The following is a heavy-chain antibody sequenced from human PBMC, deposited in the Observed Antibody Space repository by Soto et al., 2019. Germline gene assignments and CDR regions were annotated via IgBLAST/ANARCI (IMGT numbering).Heavy chain of an antibody. CDR3: ARAQTPTESDY. Sequence: QVQLVQSGAEVKKPGASVKVSCKASGYIFTNYGISWVRQAPGQGLEWMGWMNAYNGNSNYAQKVQGRVTMTTDKSTNTAYMELRSLRSDDTAVYFSARAQTPTESDYWGQGTLVTVSS. J-gene: IGHJ4*02. D-gene: IGHD4-4*01. CDR2: MNAYNGNS. V-gene: IGHV1-18*04. CDR1: GYIFTNYG.